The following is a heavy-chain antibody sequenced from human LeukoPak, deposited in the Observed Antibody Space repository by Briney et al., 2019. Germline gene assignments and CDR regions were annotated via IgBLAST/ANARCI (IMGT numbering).Heavy chain of an antibody. V-gene: IGHV1-18*01. D-gene: IGHD6-13*01. CDR2: ISAYNGNT. CDR3: ARDWRAAAGTISRFDY. Sequence: GASVKVSCKASGYTFTSYGISWVRQAPGQGLEWMGWISAYNGNTNYAQKLQGRVTMTTDTSTSTAYMELRSLRSDDTAVYYCARDWRAAAGTISRFDYWGQGTLVTVSS. CDR1: GYTFTSYG. J-gene: IGHJ4*02.